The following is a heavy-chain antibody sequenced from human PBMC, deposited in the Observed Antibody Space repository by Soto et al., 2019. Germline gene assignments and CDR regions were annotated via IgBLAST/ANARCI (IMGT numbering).Heavy chain of an antibody. J-gene: IGHJ5*02. CDR1: GFTSSTYS. CDR3: AREGYYLNWFDP. D-gene: IGHD3-10*01. CDR2: ISSGSGTI. Sequence: GGSLRLSCVASGFTSSTYSMNWVRQAPGKGLEWVSYISSGSGTIYYADSVKGRFTISRDNAKNSMFLQMNSLRDEGTAVYYCAREGYYLNWFDPWGQGTLVTVSS. V-gene: IGHV3-48*02.